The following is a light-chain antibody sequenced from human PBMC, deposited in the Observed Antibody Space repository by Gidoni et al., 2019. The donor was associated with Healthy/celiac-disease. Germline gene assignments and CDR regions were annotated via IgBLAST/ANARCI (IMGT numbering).Light chain of an antibody. CDR1: QSVSSSY. CDR3: QQYGSSPRG. Sequence: IVLTQPPGTLSLSPGERATLSCRASQSVSSSYLAWYQQKPGQAPRLLIYGASSRATGIPDRFSGSGSGTDFTLSISRLEPEDFAVYYCQQYGSSPRGFGQGTKVEIK. J-gene: IGKJ1*01. CDR2: GAS. V-gene: IGKV3-20*01.